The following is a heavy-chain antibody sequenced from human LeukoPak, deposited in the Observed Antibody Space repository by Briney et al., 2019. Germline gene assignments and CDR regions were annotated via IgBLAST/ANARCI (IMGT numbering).Heavy chain of an antibody. Sequence: ASVKVSCKASGYTFTSYYMHWVRQAPGQGLEWMGWINSNSGGTKYAQKFQGRVTMTRDTSISTAYMELSRLRSDDTAVYYCARDRYCSGGSCSGSFDPWGQGTLVTVSS. V-gene: IGHV1-2*02. CDR2: INSNSGGT. J-gene: IGHJ5*02. D-gene: IGHD2-15*01. CDR1: GYTFTSYY. CDR3: ARDRYCSGGSCSGSFDP.